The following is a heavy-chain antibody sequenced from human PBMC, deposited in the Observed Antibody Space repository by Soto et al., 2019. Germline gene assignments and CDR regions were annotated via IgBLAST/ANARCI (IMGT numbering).Heavy chain of an antibody. CDR3: ARPHYDSNTFYYFFDY. J-gene: IGHJ4*02. CDR1: GGSFSGYF. V-gene: IGHV4-34*12. CDR2: IFHGGST. Sequence: QVQLQQWGAGLLKPSETLSLTCAVYGGSFSGYFWSWIRQPPGKGLEWIGEIFHGGSTNYSPSLKSRVTISVDTSKNQFSLELSSVTAADPAVYYCARPHYDSNTFYYFFDYWGQGTLVTVSS. D-gene: IGHD3-22*01.